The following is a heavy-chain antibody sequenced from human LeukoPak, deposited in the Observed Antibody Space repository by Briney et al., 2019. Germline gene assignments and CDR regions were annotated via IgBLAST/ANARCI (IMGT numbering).Heavy chain of an antibody. Sequence: GGSLRLSSAASGFTFNYYGMSWVGQAPGQGLEWVSGISDNEGSTYYRDSVKGRFTIPRDNTKNTVYLQLNNLRAVDTAVYFCARHDSFIPYWGQGTLVIVS. CDR2: ISDNEGST. V-gene: IGHV3-23*01. D-gene: IGHD5-18*01. CDR1: GFTFNYYG. J-gene: IGHJ4*02. CDR3: ARHDSFIPY.